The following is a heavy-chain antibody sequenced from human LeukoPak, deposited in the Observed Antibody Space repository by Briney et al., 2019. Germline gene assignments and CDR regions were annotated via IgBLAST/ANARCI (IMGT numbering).Heavy chain of an antibody. D-gene: IGHD5-18*01. J-gene: IGHJ4*02. V-gene: IGHV1-2*06. Sequence: ASVKVSCKASGYTFTGYYMHWVRQAPGQGLEWMGRINPNSGGTNYAQKFQGRVTMTRDTSISTAYMELSRLRSDDTAVYYCALPYTKEWIQLWFDYFDYWGQGTRVTVSS. CDR1: GYTFTGYY. CDR2: INPNSGGT. CDR3: ALPYTKEWIQLWFDYFDY.